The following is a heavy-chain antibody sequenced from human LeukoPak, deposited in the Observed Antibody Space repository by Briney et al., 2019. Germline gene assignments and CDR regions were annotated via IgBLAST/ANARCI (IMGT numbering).Heavy chain of an antibody. V-gene: IGHV3-20*04. CDR2: INWNGGST. D-gene: IGHD2-2*01. CDR1: GFTVSSNY. J-gene: IGHJ4*02. CDR3: ARVCSRDRSI. Sequence: GGSLRLSCAASGFTVSSNYMSWVRQAPGKGLEWVSGINWNGGSTGYADSVKGRFTISRDNAKNSLYLQMNSLRAEDTALYYCARVCSRDRSIGGQGTLVTVSS.